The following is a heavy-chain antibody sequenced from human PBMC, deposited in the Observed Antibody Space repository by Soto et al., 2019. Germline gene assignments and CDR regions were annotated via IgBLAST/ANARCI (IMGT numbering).Heavy chain of an antibody. CDR1: GYTFTSYG. V-gene: IGHV1-3*01. Sequence: GASVKVSCKASGYTFTSYGIHWVRQAPGQRLEWTGWINAGNGNTKYSEKFQGRVTITRDTSASTAYLELSSLRAEDTAVYYCARGSRPFFFTYVGGMDVWGQGTTVTVSS. CDR2: INAGNGNT. J-gene: IGHJ6*02. CDR3: ARGSRPFFFTYVGGMDV. D-gene: IGHD3-10*01.